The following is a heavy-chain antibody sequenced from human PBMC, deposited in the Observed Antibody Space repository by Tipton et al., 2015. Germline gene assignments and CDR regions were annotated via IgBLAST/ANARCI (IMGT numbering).Heavy chain of an antibody. J-gene: IGHJ4*02. Sequence: SLRLSCAASEFIFSSYAMSWVRQAPGKGLEWVSSISGTGVRTHHADSVKGRFTISRDNSKNTLYLQMNSLRAEDTAVYYCAKEHTPYCSRTSCYGFYFDYWGQGTLVTVSS. CDR2: ISGTGVRT. CDR3: AKEHTPYCSRTSCYGFYFDY. D-gene: IGHD2-2*01. CDR1: EFIFSSYA. V-gene: IGHV3-23*01.